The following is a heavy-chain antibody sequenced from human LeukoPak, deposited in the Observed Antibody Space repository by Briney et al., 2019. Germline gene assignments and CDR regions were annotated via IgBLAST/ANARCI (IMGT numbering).Heavy chain of an antibody. Sequence: SETLSLTCTVSGGSISSGGYYWSWIRQHPGKGLEWIGYIYHSGSTYYNPSLKSRVTISVDTSKNQFSLELSSVTAADTAVYYCARATYDSSGYLDYWGQGTLVTVSS. CDR1: GGSISSGGYY. CDR2: IYHSGST. J-gene: IGHJ4*02. CDR3: ARATYDSSGYLDY. D-gene: IGHD3-22*01. V-gene: IGHV4-31*03.